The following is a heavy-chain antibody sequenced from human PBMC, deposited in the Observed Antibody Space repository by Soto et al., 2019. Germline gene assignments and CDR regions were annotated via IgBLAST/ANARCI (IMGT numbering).Heavy chain of an antibody. J-gene: IGHJ6*02. V-gene: IGHV6-1*01. CDR2: TYYRSKWYN. CDR1: GDSVSSNSAA. D-gene: IGHD5-18*01. Sequence: SQTLSLTCAISGDSVSSNSAAWNWIRQSPSRGLEWLGRTYYRSKWYNDYAVSVKSRITINPDTSKNQFSLQLNSVTPEDTAVYYCARDKGGYSYGYYYYYGMDVWGQGTTVTVS. CDR3: ARDKGGYSYGYYYYYGMDV.